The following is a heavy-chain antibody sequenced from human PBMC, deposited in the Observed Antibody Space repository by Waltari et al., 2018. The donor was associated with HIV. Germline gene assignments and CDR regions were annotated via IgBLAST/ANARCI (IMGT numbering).Heavy chain of an antibody. V-gene: IGHV4-34*01. CDR3: ARVGSSSWYKACDI. Sequence: QVQLQQWGAGLLKPSETLSLTCAVYGGSFSGYYWRWIRQPPGKGLEWIGEINHSGSTNYNPSLKSRVTISVDTSKNQFSLKLSSVTAADTAVYYCARVGSSSWYKACDIWGQGTMVTVSS. CDR2: INHSGST. D-gene: IGHD6-13*01. CDR1: GGSFSGYY. J-gene: IGHJ3*02.